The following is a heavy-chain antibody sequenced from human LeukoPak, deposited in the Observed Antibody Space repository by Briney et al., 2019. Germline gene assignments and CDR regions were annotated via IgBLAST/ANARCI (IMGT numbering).Heavy chain of an antibody. V-gene: IGHV1-69*13. CDR3: ARDLTRIGSSSWYKFDY. D-gene: IGHD6-13*01. CDR1: GGTFSSYA. J-gene: IGHJ4*02. CDR2: IIPIFGTA. Sequence: SVKVSCKASGGTFSSYAISWVRQAPGQGLEWMGGIIPIFGTANYAQKFQGRVTITADESTSTAYMELSSLRSEDTAVYYCARDLTRIGSSSWYKFDYWGQGTRVTVSS.